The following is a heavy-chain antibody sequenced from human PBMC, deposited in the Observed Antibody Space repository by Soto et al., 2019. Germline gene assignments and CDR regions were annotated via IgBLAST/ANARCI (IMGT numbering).Heavy chain of an antibody. V-gene: IGHV1-3*01. CDR2: INAGNGNT. J-gene: IGHJ5*02. D-gene: IGHD3-10*01. CDR1: GGTFSSYA. Sequence: ASVKVSCKASGGTFSSYAISWVRQAPGQRLEWMGWINAGNGNTKYSQKFQGRVTITRDTSASTAYMELSSLRSEDTAVYYCARVFFRGYDWFDPWGQGTLVTVSS. CDR3: ARVFFRGYDWFDP.